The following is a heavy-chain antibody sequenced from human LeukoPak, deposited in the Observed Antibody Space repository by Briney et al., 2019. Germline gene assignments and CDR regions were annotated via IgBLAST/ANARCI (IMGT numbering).Heavy chain of an antibody. V-gene: IGHV4-30-4*01. CDR3: ARAGGITGTTGVDY. D-gene: IGHD1-7*01. CDR1: XYX. Sequence: XYXWXWIXXXXGXXLXXIXYIYYRGSTYYNPSLKSRVTISVDTSKNQFSLKLSSVTAADTAVYYCARAGGITGTTGVDYWGQGTLVTVSS. CDR2: IYYRGST. J-gene: IGHJ4*02.